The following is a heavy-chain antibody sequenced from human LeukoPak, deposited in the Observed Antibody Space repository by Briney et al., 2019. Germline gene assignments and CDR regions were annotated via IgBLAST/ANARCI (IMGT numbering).Heavy chain of an antibody. CDR3: ARAYSCYYYYYMDV. CDR2: MNPNSGNT. CDR1: GYTFTSYD. J-gene: IGHJ6*03. Sequence: ASVKVSCKASGYTFTSYDINWVRQATGQGLEWMGWMNPNSGNTGYAQKFQGRVTITRNTSISTAYMELSSLRSEDTAVYYCARAYSCYYYYYMDVWGKGTTVTVSS. V-gene: IGHV1-8*03. D-gene: IGHD5-12*01.